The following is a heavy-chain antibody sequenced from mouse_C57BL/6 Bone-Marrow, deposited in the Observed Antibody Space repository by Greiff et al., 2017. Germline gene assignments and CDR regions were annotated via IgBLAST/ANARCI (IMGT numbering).Heavy chain of an antibody. Sequence: QVQLQQSGAELVRPGTSVKVSCKASGYAFTNYLIEWVKQRPGQGLEWIGVINPGSGGTNYNEKFKGKATLTADKSSSTAYMQLSSLTSEDSAVYFWARLGYGAWFAYWGQGTLVTVSA. CDR1: GYAFTNYL. D-gene: IGHD2-2*01. V-gene: IGHV1-54*01. CDR2: INPGSGGT. J-gene: IGHJ3*01. CDR3: ARLGYGAWFAY.